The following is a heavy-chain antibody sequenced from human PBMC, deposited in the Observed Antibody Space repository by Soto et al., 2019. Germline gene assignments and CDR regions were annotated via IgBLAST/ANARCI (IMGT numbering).Heavy chain of an antibody. CDR3: AGALLWSYDEYFQH. CDR1: GFTFSSYS. CDR2: ISGSGNI. Sequence: EVQLVESGGGLVKPGGSLRLSCAASGFTFSSYSMDWVRQAPGKGLEWVSSISGSGNIFYADAFRGRFTVSSDNAMYSLHLQMVILRVEDTAVYYCAGALLWSYDEYFQHWGQGTLVTVSS. J-gene: IGHJ1*01. D-gene: IGHD3-10*01. V-gene: IGHV3-21*01.